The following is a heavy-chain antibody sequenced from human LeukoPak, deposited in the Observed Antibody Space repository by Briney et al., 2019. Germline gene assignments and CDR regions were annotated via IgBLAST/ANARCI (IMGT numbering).Heavy chain of an antibody. CDR3: ARGPLPGYYYDSSGYNGAFDI. CDR1: GYTFTGYC. J-gene: IGHJ3*02. V-gene: IGHV1-2*06. CDR2: INPNSGGT. D-gene: IGHD3-22*01. Sequence: ASVKVSCKASGYTFTGYCMHWVRQAPGQGLEWMGRINPNSGGTNYAQKFQGRVTMTRDTSTSTVYMELSSLRSEDTAVYYCARGPLPGYYYDSSGYNGAFDIWGQGTMVTVSS.